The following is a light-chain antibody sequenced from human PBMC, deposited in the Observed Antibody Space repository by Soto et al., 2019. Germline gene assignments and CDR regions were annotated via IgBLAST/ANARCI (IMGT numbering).Light chain of an antibody. J-gene: IGLJ1*01. CDR2: EVT. V-gene: IGLV2-14*01. Sequence: QSVLTQPASVSGSPGQSITISCTGTSSDIGGHRFVSWYQRQSGKAPKLVIYEVTDRPSGVSDRFSGSKSGNTASLTISGLQPEDEADYYCSSYTSSSLYVFGTGTKVTVL. CDR1: SSDIGGHRF. CDR3: SSYTSSSLYV.